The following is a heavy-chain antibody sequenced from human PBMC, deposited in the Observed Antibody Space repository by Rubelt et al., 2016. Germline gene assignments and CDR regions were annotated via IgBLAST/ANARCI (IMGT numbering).Heavy chain of an antibody. Sequence: KESGPVLVKPTETLTLTCTVSGFSLSNARMGVSWIRQHPGKGLEWIGYIYYSGSTYYNPSLKSRVTISVDTSKNQFSLKLSSVTAADTAVYYCATSYYGDYFYFDYWGQGTLVTVSS. CDR1: GFSLSNARMG. J-gene: IGHJ4*02. CDR2: IYYSGST. D-gene: IGHD4-17*01. V-gene: IGHV4-31*03. CDR3: ATSYYGDYFYFDY.